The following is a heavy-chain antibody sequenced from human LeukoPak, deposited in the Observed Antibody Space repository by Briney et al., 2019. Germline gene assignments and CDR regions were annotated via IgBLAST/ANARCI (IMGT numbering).Heavy chain of an antibody. CDR1: GGSISSYY. D-gene: IGHD6-25*01. J-gene: IGHJ5*02. CDR2: IYYSGST. Sequence: PSETLSLACTVSGGSISSYYWSWIRQPPGKGLEWIGYIYYSGSTNYNPSLKSRVTISVDTSKNQFSLKLSSVTAADTAVYYCARGYSSANWFDPWGQGTLVTVYS. V-gene: IGHV4-59*01. CDR3: ARGYSSANWFDP.